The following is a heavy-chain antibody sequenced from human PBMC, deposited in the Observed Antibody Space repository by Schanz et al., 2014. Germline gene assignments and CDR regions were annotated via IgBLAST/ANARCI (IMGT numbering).Heavy chain of an antibody. J-gene: IGHJ4*02. CDR3: MAMGRNTSHYFDH. Sequence: EVQLVESGGGLVQPGGSLRLSCSASGFTFSSYSMYWVRQAPGKGLEWVSGMSGSGSTADYADSVKGRFTIARDNSKNTLFLQMDSLRVEDTAVYYCMAMGRNTSHYFDHWGQGTLVTVSS. D-gene: IGHD1-1*01. V-gene: IGHV3-23*04. CDR1: GFTFSSYS. CDR2: MSGSGSTA.